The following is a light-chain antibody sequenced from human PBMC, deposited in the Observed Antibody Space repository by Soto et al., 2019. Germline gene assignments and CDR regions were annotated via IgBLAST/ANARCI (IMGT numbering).Light chain of an antibody. Sequence: EIVMPQSPATLSVSPGERATLSCRAIQSVINNLAWYQQKPGQAPRLLIYGAFTSATGVPARFTASGPGTEFPLTVSGLQSEVYAVDYCHRYNSRPLTFGGGTKTEIK. CDR1: QSVINN. J-gene: IGKJ4*01. CDR2: GAF. V-gene: IGKV3-15*01. CDR3: HRYNSRPLT.